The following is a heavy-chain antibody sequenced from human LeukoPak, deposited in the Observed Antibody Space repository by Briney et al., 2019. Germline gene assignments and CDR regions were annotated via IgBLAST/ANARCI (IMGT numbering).Heavy chain of an antibody. CDR1: GFSFPNAW. CDR3: ARDSGVGYYGSGSNNWFDP. D-gene: IGHD3-10*01. CDR2: IPYDGDNT. J-gene: IGHJ5*02. Sequence: PGGSLRLSCAVSGFSFPNAWMSWVRQSPGKGLAGVGFIPYDGDNTYYADSVKGRFTISRDNSKNTLYLQMNSLRAEDTAVYYCARDSGVGYYGSGSNNWFDPWGQGALVTVSS. V-gene: IGHV3-30-3*01.